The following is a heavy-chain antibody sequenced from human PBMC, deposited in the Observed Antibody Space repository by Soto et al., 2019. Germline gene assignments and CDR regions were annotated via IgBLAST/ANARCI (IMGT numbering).Heavy chain of an antibody. D-gene: IGHD2-2*01. Sequence: SETLSLTCTVSGGSISSYYWSWIRQPPGKGLEWIGYIYYSGSTNYNPSLKSRVTISVDTSKNQFSLKVTSVTAVDTAVYYCALLHGYCISSSCHGHYAMDVWGQGTTVTVSS. CDR3: ALLHGYCISSSCHGHYAMDV. CDR1: GGSISSYY. V-gene: IGHV4-59*08. J-gene: IGHJ6*02. CDR2: IYYSGST.